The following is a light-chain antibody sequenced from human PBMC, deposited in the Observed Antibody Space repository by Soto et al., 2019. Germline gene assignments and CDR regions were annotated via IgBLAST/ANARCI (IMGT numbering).Light chain of an antibody. CDR3: SSYTRSSLYV. CDR2: DVS. CDR1: SSDVGGYNY. V-gene: IGLV2-14*01. J-gene: IGLJ1*01. Sequence: QSALTQPASVSGSPGQSITISCTGTSSDVGGYNYVSWYQQHPGKAPKLMIYDVSNRPSGVSNRFSGSKSGNTASLTISGLKAEDEADYYCSSYTRSSLYVFGTGTKLTVL.